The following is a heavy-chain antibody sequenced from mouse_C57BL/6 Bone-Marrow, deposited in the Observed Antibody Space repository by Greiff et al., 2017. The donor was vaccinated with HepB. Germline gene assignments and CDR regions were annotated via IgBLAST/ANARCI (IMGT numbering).Heavy chain of an antibody. CDR1: GYTFTSYW. D-gene: IGHD2-4*01. CDR3: TKGGLEGYYAMDY. Sequence: EVQLQQSGTVLARPGASVKMSCKTSGYTFTSYWMHWVKQRPGQGLEWIGAIYPGNSDTSYNQKFKGKAKLTAVTSASTAYMELSSLTNEDSAVYYCTKGGLEGYYAMDYWGQGASVTVAS. J-gene: IGHJ4*01. CDR2: IYPGNSDT. V-gene: IGHV1-5*01.